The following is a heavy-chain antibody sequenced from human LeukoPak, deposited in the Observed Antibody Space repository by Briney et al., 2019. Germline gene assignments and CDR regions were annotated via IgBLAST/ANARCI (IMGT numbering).Heavy chain of an antibody. CDR2: IYYSGST. Sequence: SETLSLTCTVSGGSISSYYWSWIRQPPGKGLEWIGYIYYSGSTNYNRSLKSRVTISVDTSKNQFSLKLSSVTAADTAVYYCARDHYDSSGYPFDYWGQGTLVTVSS. D-gene: IGHD3-22*01. J-gene: IGHJ4*02. V-gene: IGHV4-59*12. CDR3: ARDHYDSSGYPFDY. CDR1: GGSISSYY.